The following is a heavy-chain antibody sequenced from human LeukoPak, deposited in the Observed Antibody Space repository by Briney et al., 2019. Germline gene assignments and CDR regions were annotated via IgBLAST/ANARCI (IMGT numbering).Heavy chain of an antibody. CDR3: AKAGYNCSGGSCYSYWYFDL. CDR1: GYTFTSYY. CDR2: INPSGGST. Sequence: ASVKVSCKASGYTFTSYYMHWVRQAPGQGLEWMGIINPSGGSTSYAQKFQGRGTMTRDTSTSTVYMELSSLRAEDTALYYCAKAGYNCSGGSCYSYWYFDLWGRGTLVTVSS. V-gene: IGHV1-46*01. J-gene: IGHJ2*01. D-gene: IGHD2-15*01.